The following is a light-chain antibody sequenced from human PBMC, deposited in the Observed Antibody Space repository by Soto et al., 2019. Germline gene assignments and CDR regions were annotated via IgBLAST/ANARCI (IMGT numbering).Light chain of an antibody. CDR1: QSVDRRY. CDR2: GAS. CDR3: QLYATSPMYT. J-gene: IGKJ2*01. Sequence: EIMLTQSPGTLSLSPGGRATLSCRTSQSVDRRYVAWYQQKPGQAPRLLIYGASTRASGIPDRFSGDGSGTDFTLTISRLEPEHFVVYFCQLYATSPMYTFGQGTKLEIK. V-gene: IGKV3-20*01.